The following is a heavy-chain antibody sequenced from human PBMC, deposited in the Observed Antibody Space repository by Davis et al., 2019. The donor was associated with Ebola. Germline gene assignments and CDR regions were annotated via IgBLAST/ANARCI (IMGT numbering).Heavy chain of an antibody. CDR1: GFTFSSYW. V-gene: IGHV3-7*01. Sequence: GESLKISCAASGFTFSSYWMSWVRQAPGKGLEWVANIKQDGSEKYYVDSVKGRFTISRANAKNSLYLQMNSLRAEGTAVYYCARLKGYDDFWSGYYFYYYYGMDVWGQGTTVTVSS. D-gene: IGHD3-3*01. J-gene: IGHJ6*02. CDR3: ARLKGYDDFWSGYYFYYYYGMDV. CDR2: IKQDGSEK.